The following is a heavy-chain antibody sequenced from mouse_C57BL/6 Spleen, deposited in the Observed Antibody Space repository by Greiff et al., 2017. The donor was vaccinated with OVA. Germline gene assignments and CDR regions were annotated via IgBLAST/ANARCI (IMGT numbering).Heavy chain of an antibody. CDR3: ARSNYYGSSLAGFAY. V-gene: IGHV1-4*01. J-gene: IGHJ3*01. Sequence: VKVVESGAELARPGASVKMSCKASGYTFTSYTMHWVKQRPGQGLEWIGYINPSSGYTKYNQKFKDKATLTADKSSSTAYMQLSSLTSEDSAVYYCARSNYYGSSLAGFAYWGQGTLVTVSA. CDR1: GYTFTSYT. CDR2: INPSSGYT. D-gene: IGHD1-1*01.